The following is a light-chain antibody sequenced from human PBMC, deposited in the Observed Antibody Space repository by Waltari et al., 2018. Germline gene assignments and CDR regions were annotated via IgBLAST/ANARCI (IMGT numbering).Light chain of an antibody. Sequence: DVQLTQSPSSLSASVGDRVTITCRASQSISDYLNWYQVKPGKAPSLLIYAASSLQSGVPSRFSGRGSGTDFTLTISSLQPEDFASYYCQQSYSTLALTFGGGPKVEL. CDR3: QQSYSTLALT. J-gene: IGKJ4*01. CDR2: AAS. V-gene: IGKV1-39*01. CDR1: QSISDY.